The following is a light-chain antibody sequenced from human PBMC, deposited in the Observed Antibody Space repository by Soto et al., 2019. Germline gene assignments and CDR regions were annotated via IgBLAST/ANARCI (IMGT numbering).Light chain of an antibody. V-gene: IGLV2-14*01. Sequence: QSALTQPASVSGSPGQSITISCTGTSSDVGGYNYVSWYQQHPGKAPKLMIYEVSNRPSGVSNRFSGSKSGNTASLTISGLHAEDEADYYGSSYTSSSTLVFGGGTQLTVL. CDR1: SSDVGGYNY. J-gene: IGLJ2*01. CDR2: EVS. CDR3: SSYTSSSTLV.